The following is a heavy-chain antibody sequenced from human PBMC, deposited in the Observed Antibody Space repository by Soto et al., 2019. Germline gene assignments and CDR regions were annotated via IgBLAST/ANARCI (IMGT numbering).Heavy chain of an antibody. J-gene: IGHJ4*02. CDR2: ISAYNGNT. Sequence: QVQLVQSGAEVKNPRASVKVSCKASGYTFSSYHISWVRQGPGQGLEWMGWISAYNGNTNYAPKLQGRVTMTTDTSTSTANMEPRSLRSDDTAVYYSTRNGPPTDYWGPGTLVTAS. CDR1: GYTFSSYH. V-gene: IGHV1-18*01. D-gene: IGHD2-8*01. CDR3: TRNGPPTDY.